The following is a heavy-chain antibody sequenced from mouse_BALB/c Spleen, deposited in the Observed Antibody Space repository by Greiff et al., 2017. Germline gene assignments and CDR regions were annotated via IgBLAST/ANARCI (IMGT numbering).Heavy chain of an antibody. CDR1: GFSLTGYG. CDR3: ARDQSLLGGPFAY. CDR2: IWGDGST. Sequence: QVQLKQSGPGLVAPSQSLSITCTVSGFSLTGYGVNWVRQPPGKGLEWLGMIWGDGSTDYNSALKSRLSISKDNSKSQVFLKMNSLQTDDTARYYCARDQSLLGGPFAYWGQGTLVTVSA. V-gene: IGHV2-6-7*01. J-gene: IGHJ3*01. D-gene: IGHD1-1*02.